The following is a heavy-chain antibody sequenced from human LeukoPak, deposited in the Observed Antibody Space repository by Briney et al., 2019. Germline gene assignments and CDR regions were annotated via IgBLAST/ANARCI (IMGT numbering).Heavy chain of an antibody. CDR2: IYYSGSA. J-gene: IGHJ6*02. V-gene: IGHV4-39*01. Sequence: SETLSLTCTVSGGSISSSSYYWGWIRQPPGKGLEWIGSIYYSGSAYYNPSLKSRVTISVDTSKNQFSLKLSSVTAADTAVYYCARHRQALSGYYYYGMDVWGQGTTVTVSS. CDR3: ARHRQALSGYYYYGMDV. CDR1: GGSISSSSYY.